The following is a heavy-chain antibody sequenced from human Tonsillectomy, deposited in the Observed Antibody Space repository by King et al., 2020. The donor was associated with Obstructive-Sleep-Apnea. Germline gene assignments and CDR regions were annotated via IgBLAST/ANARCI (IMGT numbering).Heavy chain of an antibody. Sequence: LQLQESGPGLVKPSETLSITCTVSGGSISSSTYYWGWIRQPPGKGLEWIGSIYYSGSTYYNPSLKSRVTISINTSKNQFSLRLTSVTAADTAVYYCARVGATKGDYDMDVWGQGTTVTVSS. CDR3: ARVGATKGDYDMDV. J-gene: IGHJ6*02. CDR1: GGSISSSTYY. CDR2: IYYSGST. V-gene: IGHV4-39*07. D-gene: IGHD1-26*01.